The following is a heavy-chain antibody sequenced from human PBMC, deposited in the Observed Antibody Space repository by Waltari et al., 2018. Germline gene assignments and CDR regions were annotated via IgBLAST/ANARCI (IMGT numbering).Heavy chain of an antibody. CDR3: ARDREVFWSNLWFGENYYYGMDV. J-gene: IGHJ6*02. V-gene: IGHV1-18*01. CDR2: ISAYNGNT. Sequence: WISAYNGNTNYAQKLQGRVTMTTDTSTSTAYMELRSLRSDDTAVYYCARDREVFWSNLWFGENYYYGMDVWGQGTTVTVSS. D-gene: IGHD3-10*01.